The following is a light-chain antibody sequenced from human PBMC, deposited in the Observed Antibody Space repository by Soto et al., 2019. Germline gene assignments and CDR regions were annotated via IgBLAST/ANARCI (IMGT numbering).Light chain of an antibody. CDR1: SVDVGDYNS. Sequence: QSVLTQPASVSGSPGQSITISCTGSSVDVGDYNSVSWYQQHPGKAPKVMIHHVTIRASGVSNRFSGSKSGNTASLTISGVQAEDEADYYCTSYSHSPPSYVFGTGTKVTVL. J-gene: IGLJ1*01. CDR2: HVT. CDR3: TSYSHSPPSYV. V-gene: IGLV2-14*03.